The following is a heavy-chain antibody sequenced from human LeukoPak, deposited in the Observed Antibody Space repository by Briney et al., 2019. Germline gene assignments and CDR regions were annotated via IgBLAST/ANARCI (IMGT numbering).Heavy chain of an antibody. Sequence: SETLSLTCTVSGGSLSSYYWSWIRQPAGKGLEWIGRIYTSGSTNYNPSLRSRVTMSVDTSKNQFSLKLSSVTAADTAVYYCARDLYCGGDCYEDWGQGTLVTVSS. V-gene: IGHV4-4*07. D-gene: IGHD2-21*01. CDR1: GGSLSSYY. CDR2: IYTSGST. J-gene: IGHJ4*02. CDR3: ARDLYCGGDCYED.